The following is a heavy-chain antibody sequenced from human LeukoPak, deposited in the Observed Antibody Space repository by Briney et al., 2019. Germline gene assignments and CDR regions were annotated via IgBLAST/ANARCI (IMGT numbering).Heavy chain of an antibody. J-gene: IGHJ3*01. V-gene: IGHV4-30-2*01. CDR1: GASISSGDYY. CDR3: ANADRFCSGSCHVPDAFDF. Sequence: PSETLSLTCTVSGASISSGDYYWAWLRQPPGKGREWIGYIYDSGRTDFNPSLKSRVTISIDRSKNQFSLKLSSVTAADTAVYYCANADRFCSGSCHVPDAFDFWGQGTMVTVSS. D-gene: IGHD2-15*01. CDR2: IYDSGRT.